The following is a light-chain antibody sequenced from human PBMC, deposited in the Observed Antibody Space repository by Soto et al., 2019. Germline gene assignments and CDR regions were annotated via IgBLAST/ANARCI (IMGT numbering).Light chain of an antibody. V-gene: IGLV2-11*01. CDR3: CSYAGSYTFNYV. J-gene: IGLJ1*01. CDR1: SSDVGGYNY. Sequence: QSALTQPRSVAGSPGQSGTISCTGTSSDVGGYNYVSWYQQHPGKSPKLMIYDVSTRPSGVPDRFSGSKSGKPASLTISGLQAEDEGDYYFCSYAGSYTFNYVFGTGTKVTVL. CDR2: DVS.